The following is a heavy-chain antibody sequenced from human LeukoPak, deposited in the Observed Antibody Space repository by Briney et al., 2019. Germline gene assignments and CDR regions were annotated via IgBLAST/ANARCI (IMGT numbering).Heavy chain of an antibody. Sequence: KSSETLSLTCTVSGGSISSYCWSWIRQPPGKGLEWIAYISDIGSINYNLSLKSRVTISLDTSKNQLSLKLRSVTAADTAVYYCAGHHPRNTVDFWGQGTLVTVSS. D-gene: IGHD2-8*02. CDR2: ISDIGSI. V-gene: IGHV4-59*08. J-gene: IGHJ4*02. CDR1: GGSISSYC. CDR3: AGHHPRNTVDF.